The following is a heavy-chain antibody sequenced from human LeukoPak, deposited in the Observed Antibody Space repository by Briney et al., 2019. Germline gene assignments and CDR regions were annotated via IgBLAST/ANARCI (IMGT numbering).Heavy chain of an antibody. CDR1: GGSFSGYY. D-gene: IGHD2-2*01. Sequence: SETLSLTCAVYGGSFSGYYWSWIRQPPGKGLEWIGEINHSGSTNYNPSLKSRVTISVDTSKNQFSLKLSSVTAADTAVYYCARAPVPAAIHWYFDLWGRGTVVTVSS. V-gene: IGHV4-34*01. CDR2: INHSGST. J-gene: IGHJ2*01. CDR3: ARAPVPAAIHWYFDL.